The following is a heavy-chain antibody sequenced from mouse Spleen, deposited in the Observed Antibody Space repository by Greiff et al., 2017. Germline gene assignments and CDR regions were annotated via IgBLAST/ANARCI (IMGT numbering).Heavy chain of an antibody. Sequence: VQLQQSGPELVKPGASVKISCKASGYAFSSSWLNWVKQRPGKGLEWIGRIYPGDGDTNYNGKFKGKATLTADKSSSTAYMQLSSLTSDDSAVYFCARVLYDYDGPLFAYWGQGTLVTGSA. V-gene: IGHV1-82*01. CDR2: IYPGDGDT. CDR3: ARVLYDYDGPLFAY. J-gene: IGHJ3*01. D-gene: IGHD2-4*01. CDR1: GYAFSSSW.